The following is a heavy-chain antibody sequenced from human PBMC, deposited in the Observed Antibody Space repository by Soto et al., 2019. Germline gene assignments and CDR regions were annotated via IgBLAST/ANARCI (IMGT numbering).Heavy chain of an antibody. D-gene: IGHD4-17*01. J-gene: IGHJ6*02. Sequence: SETLSLTCTVSGGSISSGDYYWSWIRQPPGKGLEWIGYIYYSGSTNYNPSLKSRVTISVDTSKNQFSLKLSSVTAADTAVYYCARDRVVRYGDSLHYYYYGMDVWGQGTTVTVSS. V-gene: IGHV4-61*08. CDR1: GGSISSGDYY. CDR3: ARDRVVRYGDSLHYYYYGMDV. CDR2: IYYSGST.